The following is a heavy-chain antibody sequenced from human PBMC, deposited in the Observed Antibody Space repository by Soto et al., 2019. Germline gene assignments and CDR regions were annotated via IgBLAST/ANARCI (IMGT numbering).Heavy chain of an antibody. J-gene: IGHJ6*01. D-gene: IGHD6-13*01. CDR3: ARVLVEAAAHYYYYYGMDV. V-gene: IGHV3-30-3*01. Sequence: GGSLRLSCAASGFAFSSYAMHWVRQAPGKGLEWVAVISYDGSNKYYADSVKGRFTISRDNSKNTLYLQMNSLRAEDTAVYYCARVLVEAAAHYYYYYGMDVW. CDR2: ISYDGSNK. CDR1: GFAFSSYA.